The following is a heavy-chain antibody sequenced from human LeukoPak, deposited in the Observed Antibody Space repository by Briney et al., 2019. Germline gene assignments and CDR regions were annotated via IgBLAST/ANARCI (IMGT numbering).Heavy chain of an antibody. V-gene: IGHV3-11*04. CDR3: ARDLDYSSSSEIGY. D-gene: IGHD6-6*01. CDR1: GFTFSDYY. J-gene: IGHJ4*02. Sequence: PGGSLRLSCAASGFTFSDYYMSWIRQAPGKGLEWVSYISSSGSTIYYADSVKGRFTISRDNAKNSLYLQMNSLRAEDTAVYYCARDLDYSSSSEIGYWGQGTLVTVSS. CDR2: ISSSGSTI.